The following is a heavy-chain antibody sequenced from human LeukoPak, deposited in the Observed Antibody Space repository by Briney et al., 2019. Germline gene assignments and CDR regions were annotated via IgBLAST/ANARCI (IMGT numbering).Heavy chain of an antibody. D-gene: IGHD2-2*01. Sequence: GGFLRLSCAASGFTFSSYAMSWVRQAPEKGLEWVSAISGSGGSTYYADSVKGRFTISRDNSKNTLYLQMNSLRAEDTAVYYCANGRPEDKPASWGQGTLVTVSS. V-gene: IGHV3-23*01. CDR3: ANGRPEDKPAS. J-gene: IGHJ4*02. CDR2: ISGSGGST. CDR1: GFTFSSYA.